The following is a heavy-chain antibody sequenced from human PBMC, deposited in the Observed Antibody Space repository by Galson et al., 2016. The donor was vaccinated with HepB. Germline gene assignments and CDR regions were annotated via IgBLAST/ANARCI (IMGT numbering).Heavy chain of an antibody. CDR2: INHNGNT. V-gene: IGHV4-34*01. Sequence: SETLSLTCAVYSGSFSGYYWTWIRQPPGKGLEWIGEINHNGNTNYRPSLKTRVTISVDTSKEQFSLKVTSVTAADAAVYYCAGRGVSSEDWGPGTQVAVSS. J-gene: IGHJ4*02. CDR3: AGRGVSSED. CDR1: SGSFSGYY.